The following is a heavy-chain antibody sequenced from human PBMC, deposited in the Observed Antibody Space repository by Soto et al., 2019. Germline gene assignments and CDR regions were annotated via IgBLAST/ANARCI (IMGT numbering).Heavy chain of an antibody. J-gene: IGHJ4*02. CDR1: GGSISSSNW. Sequence: SETLSLTCAVSGGSISSSNWWCWVRQPPGKGLEWIGEIYHSGSTNYTPSLKSRVTISVDKSKNQFSLKLSSVTAADTAVYYCASQTYYYDSSGYFPNWGQGTLVTVSS. CDR3: ASQTYYYDSSGYFPN. CDR2: IYHSGST. V-gene: IGHV4-4*02. D-gene: IGHD3-22*01.